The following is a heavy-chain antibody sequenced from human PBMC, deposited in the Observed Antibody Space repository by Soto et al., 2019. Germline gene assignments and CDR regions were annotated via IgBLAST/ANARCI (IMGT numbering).Heavy chain of an antibody. CDR1: GFTFSSYD. CDR3: ARGPMSYYGSGSYPNPRFDY. D-gene: IGHD3-10*01. CDR2: IGTAGDT. V-gene: IGHV3-13*01. J-gene: IGHJ4*02. Sequence: GGSLRLSCAASGFTFSSYDMHWVRQATGKGLEWVSAIGTAGDTYYPGSVTGSFTISSENAKNSSYLQLKSLRTGDTAEYYCARGPMSYYGSGSYPNPRFDYWGQGTLVTVSS.